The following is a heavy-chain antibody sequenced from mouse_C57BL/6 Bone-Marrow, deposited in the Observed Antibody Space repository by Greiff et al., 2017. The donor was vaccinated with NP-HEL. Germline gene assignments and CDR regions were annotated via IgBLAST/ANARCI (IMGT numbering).Heavy chain of an antibody. J-gene: IGHJ1*03. CDR3: ARWGLRRWYFDV. Sequence: QVQLQQPGTELVKPGASVKLSCKASGSTFTSYWMHWVKQRPGQGLEWIGNINPSNGGTNYNEKFKSKATLTVDKSSSTAYMQLSSLTSEDSAVYYCARWGLRRWYFDVWGTGTTVTVSS. V-gene: IGHV1-53*01. CDR1: GSTFTSYW. CDR2: INPSNGGT. D-gene: IGHD2-4*01.